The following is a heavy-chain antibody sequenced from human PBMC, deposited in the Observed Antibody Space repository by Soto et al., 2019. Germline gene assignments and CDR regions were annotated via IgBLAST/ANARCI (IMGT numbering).Heavy chain of an antibody. D-gene: IGHD6-13*01. V-gene: IGHV1-69*08. J-gene: IGHJ6*02. CDR1: GGTFSSYT. Sequence: QVQLVQSGAEVKKPGSSVKVSCKTSGGTFSSYTFSWVRQAPGQGLEWMGRIIPILGGTNYAQKFQGRVTITADKARSPAYRELSRLRSEATAVYYRARDMAAAGRGAPGYGLAVWGQGTTVTVS. CDR2: IIPILGGT. CDR3: ARDMAAAGRGAPGYGLAV.